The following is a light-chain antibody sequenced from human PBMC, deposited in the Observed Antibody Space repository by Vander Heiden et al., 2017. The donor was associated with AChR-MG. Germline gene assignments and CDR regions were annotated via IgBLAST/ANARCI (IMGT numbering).Light chain of an antibody. J-gene: IGLJ2*01. Sequence: SYELTQPPSVSVSPGQTASITCSGDKLGDRYACWYQKKPGQSPVLVIYQDSKRPSGIPERFSGSNSGNTATLTISGTQAMDEAAYSCQAWDSSTAVFGGGTKLTVL. V-gene: IGLV3-1*01. CDR1: KLGDRY. CDR2: QDS. CDR3: QAWDSSTAV.